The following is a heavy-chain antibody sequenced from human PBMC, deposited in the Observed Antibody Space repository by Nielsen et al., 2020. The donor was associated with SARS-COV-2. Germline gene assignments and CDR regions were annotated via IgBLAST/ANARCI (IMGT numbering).Heavy chain of an antibody. CDR3: ARVQGSYGYYYYYGMDV. D-gene: IGHD5-18*01. J-gene: IGHJ6*02. CDR1: GYTFTGHY. Sequence: ASVKVSCKASGYTFTGHYIHWVRQAPGQGLEWMGIINPSGGSTSYAQKFQGRVTMTRDTSTSTVYMELSSLRSEDTAVYYCARVQGSYGYYYYYGMDVWGQGTTVTVSS. CDR2: INPSGGST. V-gene: IGHV1-46*01.